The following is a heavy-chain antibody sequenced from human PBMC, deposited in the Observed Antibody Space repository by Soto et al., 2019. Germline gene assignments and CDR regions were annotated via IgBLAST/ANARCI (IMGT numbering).Heavy chain of an antibody. V-gene: IGHV4-59*08. CDR3: ARRMVATEMFDY. Sequence: SETLSLTCTVSGGSISSYYWSWIRQPPGKGLEWIGYIYYSGSTKYNPSLNSRVTISVDTSKNQFSLTVTSVTAADTAVYYCARRMVATEMFDYGGQGTLATASS. D-gene: IGHD5-12*01. CDR2: IYYSGST. CDR1: GGSISSYY. J-gene: IGHJ4*02.